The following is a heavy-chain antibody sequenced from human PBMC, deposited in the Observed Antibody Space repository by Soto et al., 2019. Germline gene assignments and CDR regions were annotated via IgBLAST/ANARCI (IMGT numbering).Heavy chain of an antibody. D-gene: IGHD3-22*01. Sequence: SGGSLRLSCAASGFTFSSYAMHWVRQAPGKGLEWVAVISYDGSNKYYADSVKGRFTISRDNSKNTLYLQMNSLRAEDTAVYYCARGTGYYYRGYFDYWGQGTLVTVPS. J-gene: IGHJ4*02. CDR2: ISYDGSNK. CDR1: GFTFSSYA. V-gene: IGHV3-30-3*01. CDR3: ARGTGYYYRGYFDY.